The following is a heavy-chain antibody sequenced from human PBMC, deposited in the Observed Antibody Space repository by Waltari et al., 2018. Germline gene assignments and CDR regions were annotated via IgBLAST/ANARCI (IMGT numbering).Heavy chain of an antibody. Sequence: QVQLQESGPGLVKPPETLSRTCDVSVYSITSGYYSACVRQPPGKGREWIATIYHSGSTFYNPSLTSRVTTSMDTSKNQFSLNLKSVTAADTAVYYCTRQVLGYCTSAACRRLESWGQGTLVTVSS. D-gene: IGHD2-2*03. CDR1: VYSITSGYY. CDR2: IYHSGST. J-gene: IGHJ4*02. CDR3: TRQVLGYCTSAACRRLES. V-gene: IGHV4-38-2*01.